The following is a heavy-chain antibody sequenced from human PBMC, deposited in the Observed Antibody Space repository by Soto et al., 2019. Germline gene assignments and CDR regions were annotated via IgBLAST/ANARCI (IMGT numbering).Heavy chain of an antibody. V-gene: IGHV1-8*01. CDR2: MNGNSGNT. J-gene: IGHJ3*02. Sequence: ASVKVSCKASGYTFTKYNSNWVRQATGQGREGMGWMNGNSGNTGYAQSFKGRVTMTRHTSINTAYIELSSLTSEDTAAYFCARARQTTTWPAFDIWGQGTMVTVSS. CDR3: ARARQTTTWPAFDI. D-gene: IGHD1-1*01. CDR1: GYTFTKYN.